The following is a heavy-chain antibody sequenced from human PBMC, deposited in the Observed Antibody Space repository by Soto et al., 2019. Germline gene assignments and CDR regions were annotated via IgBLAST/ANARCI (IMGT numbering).Heavy chain of an antibody. CDR3: AKQEGHPVNLYHFDR. Sequence: EVQLLESGGGLIQPGGSLRLSCAASGFTFGAYAMSWVRQPPGKGLEWVSTIFGGGNNPFSANSVKGRFRISRDNSKNMLFLQMDSLTVEDTAVYYCAKQEGHPVNLYHFDRWGQGTLVIVSS. V-gene: IGHV3-23*05. CDR2: IFGGGNNP. J-gene: IGHJ4*02. CDR1: GFTFGAYA.